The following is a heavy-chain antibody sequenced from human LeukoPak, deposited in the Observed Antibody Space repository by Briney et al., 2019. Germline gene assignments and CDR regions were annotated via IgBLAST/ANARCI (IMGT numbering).Heavy chain of an antibody. CDR3: AREERTYYYGSGSYYDY. Sequence: ASVTVSCKASGYTFTSYAMHWVRQAPGQRLEWMGWINAGNGNTKYSQKFQGRVTITRDTSASTAYMELSSLRSEDTAVYYCAREERTYYYGSGSYYDYWGQGTLVTVSS. D-gene: IGHD3-10*01. J-gene: IGHJ4*02. CDR1: GYTFTSYA. V-gene: IGHV1-3*01. CDR2: INAGNGNT.